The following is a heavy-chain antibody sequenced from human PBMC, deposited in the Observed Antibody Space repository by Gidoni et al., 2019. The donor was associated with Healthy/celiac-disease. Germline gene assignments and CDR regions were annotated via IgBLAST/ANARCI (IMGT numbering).Heavy chain of an antibody. V-gene: IGHV3-20*01. CDR3: ARVPYYDILTGYSPIYFDY. D-gene: IGHD3-9*01. CDR1: GFTFSDYG. Sequence: EVQLVESGGGVVRPGGSLRLSCAASGFTFSDYGMSWVRQAPGKGLEWGSGINGNGGSTGYADSVKGRFTISRDNAKNSRYLQMNSLRAEDTALYHCARVPYYDILTGYSPIYFDYWGQGTLVTVSS. J-gene: IGHJ4*02. CDR2: INGNGGST.